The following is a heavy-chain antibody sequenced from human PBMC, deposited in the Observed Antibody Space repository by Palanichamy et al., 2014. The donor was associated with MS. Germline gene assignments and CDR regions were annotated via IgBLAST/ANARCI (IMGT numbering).Heavy chain of an antibody. J-gene: IGHJ4*02. V-gene: IGHV3-53*02. D-gene: IGHD3-22*01. CDR2: IYSGGST. Sequence: EVQLVETGGGLIQPGGSLGLSCAAAGFTVSSNYMSWVRQAPGKGLEWVSVIYSGGSTYYADSVKGRFTISRDNSKNTLYLQMNSLRAEDTAVYYCARNYYYDSVYWGQGTLVTVSS. CDR1: GFTVSSNY. CDR3: ARNYYYDSVY.